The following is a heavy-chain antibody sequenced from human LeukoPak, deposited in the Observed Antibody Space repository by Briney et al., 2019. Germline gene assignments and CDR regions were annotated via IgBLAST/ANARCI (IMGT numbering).Heavy chain of an antibody. V-gene: IGHV4-34*01. Sequence: SETPSLTCAVYGGSFSGYYWSWIRQPPGKGLEWIGEINHSGSTNYNPSLKSRVTISVDTSKNQFSLKLSSVTAADTAVYYCARARGQRYLSVKYYYYMDVWGKGTTVTVSS. CDR2: INHSGST. CDR3: ARARGQRYLSVKYYYYMDV. J-gene: IGHJ6*03. D-gene: IGHD3-10*01. CDR1: GGSFSGYY.